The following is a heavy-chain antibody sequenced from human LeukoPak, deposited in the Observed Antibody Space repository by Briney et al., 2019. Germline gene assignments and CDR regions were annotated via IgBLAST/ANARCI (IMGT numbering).Heavy chain of an antibody. CDR1: GGSFSGYY. CDR2: INHSGST. V-gene: IGHV4-34*01. Sequence: SETLSLTCAVYGGSFSGYYWSWIRQPPGKGLEWIGEINHSGSTNYNPSLKSRVTISVDTSKNQFSLKLSSVTAADTAVYYCARVTTVLTVDYWGQGTLVTVSS. D-gene: IGHD4-23*01. J-gene: IGHJ4*02. CDR3: ARVTTVLTVDY.